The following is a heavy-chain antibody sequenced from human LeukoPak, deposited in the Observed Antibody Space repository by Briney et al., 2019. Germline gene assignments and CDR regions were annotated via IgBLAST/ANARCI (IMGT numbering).Heavy chain of an antibody. J-gene: IGHJ4*02. CDR2: INPNSGST. V-gene: IGHV1-46*01. CDR1: GYIFVSYY. Sequence: ASVKVSCKASGYIFVSYYMHWVRQAPGQGLEWMGIINPNSGSTTYTQKFQGRVTMTRDMSTSTVYMELSSLRSEDTAMYYCARDDGGSYLRYFDHWGQGTLVTVSS. CDR3: ARDDGGSYLRYFDH. D-gene: IGHD1-26*01.